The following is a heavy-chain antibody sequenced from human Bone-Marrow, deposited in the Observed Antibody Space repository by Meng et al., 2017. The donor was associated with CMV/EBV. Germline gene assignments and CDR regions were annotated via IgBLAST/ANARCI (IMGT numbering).Heavy chain of an antibody. V-gene: IGHV1-18*01. CDR1: GYTFTNNA. D-gene: IGHD2-2*02. Sequence: ASVKVSCKASGYTFTNNAISWVRQAPGQGLGWMGWISAYNGNTNYAQKLQGRVTMTTDTSTSTAYMELRSLRSDDTAVYYCARDSLYCSSTSCYKGLNYGMDVWGQGTTVTVSS. J-gene: IGHJ6*02. CDR2: ISAYNGNT. CDR3: ARDSLYCSSTSCYKGLNYGMDV.